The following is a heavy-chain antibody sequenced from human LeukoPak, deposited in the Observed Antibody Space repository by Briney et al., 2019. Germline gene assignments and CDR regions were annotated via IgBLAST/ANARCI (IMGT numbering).Heavy chain of an antibody. CDR2: IYYSGST. V-gene: IGHV4-59*01. CDR1: GGSISGYF. D-gene: IGHD3-3*01. J-gene: IGHJ6*02. Sequence: SETLSHTCTVSGGSISGYFWSWIRQPPGKGLEWIGYIYYSGSTNYNPSLKSRVTISVDTSKKQFSLKLSSVTAADTAVYYCARGKGYYDFWSCHYRENGRLVWGQGTTVTVSS. CDR3: ARGKGYYDFWSCHYRENGRLV.